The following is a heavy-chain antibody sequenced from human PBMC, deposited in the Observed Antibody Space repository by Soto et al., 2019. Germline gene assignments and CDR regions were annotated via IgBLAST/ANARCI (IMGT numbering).Heavy chain of an antibody. CDR3: ARTPRYCSGGSCYYYGRFDY. CDR1: GGSISSYY. J-gene: IGHJ4*02. V-gene: IGHV4-59*01. CDR2: IYYSGST. D-gene: IGHD2-15*01. Sequence: QVQLQESGPGLVKPSETLSLTCTVSGGSISSYYWSWIRQPPGKGLEWIGYIYYSGSTNYNPSLKSRVTISVDTSKNQFSLKLSSVTAADTAVYYCARTPRYCSGGSCYYYGRFDYWGQGTLVTVSS.